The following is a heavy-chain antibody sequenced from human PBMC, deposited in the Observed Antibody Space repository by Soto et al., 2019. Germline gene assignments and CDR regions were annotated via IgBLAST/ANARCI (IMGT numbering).Heavy chain of an antibody. CDR1: GYTFSAYY. V-gene: IGHV1-2*02. D-gene: IGHD3-22*01. J-gene: IGHJ4*02. CDR2: INPKSGGT. CDR3: AGGGTFAYDTNGYSGY. Sequence: SVKVSGKTSGYTFSAYYMHCVRQAPGQVLARMGWINPKSGGTLYAQMFQGRVTKTRDTSISTAYMELSRLRSDDTAVYYCAGGGTFAYDTNGYSGYWGQGTLVTVSS.